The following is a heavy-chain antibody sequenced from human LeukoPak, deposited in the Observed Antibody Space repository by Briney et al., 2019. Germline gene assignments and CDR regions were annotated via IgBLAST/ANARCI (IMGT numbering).Heavy chain of an antibody. CDR3: AREHPPGVYDSSGYYDY. V-gene: IGHV4-59*12. D-gene: IGHD3-22*01. CDR2: IYYSGST. J-gene: IGHJ4*02. Sequence: SETLSLTCTVSGGSISSYYWSWIRQPPGKGLEWIGYIYYSGSTYYNPSLKSRVTISVDTSKNQFSLKLSSVTAADTAVYYCAREHPPGVYDSSGYYDYWGQGTLVTVSS. CDR1: GGSISSYY.